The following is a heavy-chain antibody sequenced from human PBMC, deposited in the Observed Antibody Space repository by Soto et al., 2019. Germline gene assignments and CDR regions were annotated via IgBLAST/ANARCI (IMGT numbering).Heavy chain of an antibody. Sequence: EVQLLESGGGLVQPGGSLRLSCTVSGVTFSNYAMNWVRQAPGKGLEWVSSLSGSGGTTYYADSVKSRFIISRDNSKNTLYLLMNSLRAEDTALYYCAKQRADYGSGADTFYFDSWGQGALVTVSS. CDR3: AKQRADYGSGADTFYFDS. CDR1: GVTFSNYA. J-gene: IGHJ4*02. CDR2: LSGSGGTT. V-gene: IGHV3-23*01. D-gene: IGHD3-10*01.